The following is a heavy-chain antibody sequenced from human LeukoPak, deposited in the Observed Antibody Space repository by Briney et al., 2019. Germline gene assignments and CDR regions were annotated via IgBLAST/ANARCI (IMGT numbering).Heavy chain of an antibody. D-gene: IGHD3-9*01. CDR1: GFIFSNYA. CDR2: IVGRGSST. CDR3: AKWGDYDILTGYYDSDY. V-gene: IGHV3-23*01. Sequence: GASLRLSCAASGFIFSNYAMSWVRQGPGKGLEWVSAIVGRGSSTYYADSVKGRFTISRDNSKNTLYLQLNRLRAEDTAVYYCAKWGDYDILTGYYDSDYWGQGTLVTVSS. J-gene: IGHJ4*02.